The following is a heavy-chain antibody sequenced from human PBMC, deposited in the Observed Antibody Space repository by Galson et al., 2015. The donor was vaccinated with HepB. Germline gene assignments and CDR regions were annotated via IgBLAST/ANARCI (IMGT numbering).Heavy chain of an antibody. D-gene: IGHD2/OR15-2a*01. CDR2: VIPLFGSA. Sequence: SVKVSCQASGGTFNNYAINWVRQAPGHGLEWMGGVIPLFGSANYAQKFQGRVTITADEATSTAFMELSGLRSDDTAVYYCARVSRAIFRLYDAFEIWGQGTLVTVSS. J-gene: IGHJ3*02. V-gene: IGHV1-69*13. CDR1: GGTFNNYA. CDR3: ARVSRAIFRLYDAFEI.